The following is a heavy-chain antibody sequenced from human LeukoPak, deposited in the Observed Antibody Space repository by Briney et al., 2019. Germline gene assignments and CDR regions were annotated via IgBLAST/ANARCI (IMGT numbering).Heavy chain of an antibody. CDR1: GFTFSSYA. Sequence: GGSLRLSCAASGFTFSSYAMSWVRQAPGKGLEWVAFIRYDGSNKYYADSVKGRFTISRDNSKNTLYLQMNSLRAEDTAVYYCAKAGVGATRGPHDAFDIWGQGTMVTVSS. J-gene: IGHJ3*02. CDR3: AKAGVGATRGPHDAFDI. CDR2: IRYDGSNK. D-gene: IGHD1-26*01. V-gene: IGHV3-30*02.